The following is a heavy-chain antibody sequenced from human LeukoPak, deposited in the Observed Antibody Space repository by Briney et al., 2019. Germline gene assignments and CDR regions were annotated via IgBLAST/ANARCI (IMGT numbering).Heavy chain of an antibody. CDR3: ARDNRIVVMTAIPMGFDS. J-gene: IGHJ5*01. CDR1: GGSISSSSYY. D-gene: IGHD2-21*02. CDR2: IYHSGST. Sequence: PSETLSLTCTVSGGSISSSSYYWGWIRQPPGKGLEWIGSIYHSGSTYYNPSLKSRVTISVDTSKNQFSLKLSSVTAADTAVYYCARDNRIVVMTAIPMGFDSWGQGTLVTVSS. V-gene: IGHV4-39*07.